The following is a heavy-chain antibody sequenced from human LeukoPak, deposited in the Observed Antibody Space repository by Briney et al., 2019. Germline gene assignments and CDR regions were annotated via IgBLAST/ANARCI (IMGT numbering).Heavy chain of an antibody. CDR2: ISWNSGSI. CDR1: GFTFDDYA. CDR3: AKAVSSSWYRGYFDY. J-gene: IGHJ4*02. V-gene: IGHV3-9*01. D-gene: IGHD6-13*01. Sequence: PGGSLRLSCAASGFTFDDYAMHWVRQAPGKGLEWVSGISWNSGSIGCADSVKGRFTISRDNAKNSLYLQMNSLRAEDTALYYCAKAVSSSWYRGYFDYWGQGTLVTVSS.